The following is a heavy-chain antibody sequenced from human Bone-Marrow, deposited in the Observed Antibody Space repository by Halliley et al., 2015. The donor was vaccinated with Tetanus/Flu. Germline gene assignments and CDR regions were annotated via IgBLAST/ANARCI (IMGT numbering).Heavy chain of an antibody. CDR3: SKDSGSSGWGRGIANDY. CDR1: GDSVTSFY. J-gene: IGHJ4*02. CDR2: FYYTGNG. Sequence: TLSLTCTVSGDSVTSFYWSWIRQPPGKGLEWIGYFYYTGNGHYNPSLKSRVTLSVDTANNQISLRLRSVTAEDTAAYYCSKDSGSSGWGRGIANDYWGQGPLVTLSS. V-gene: IGHV4-59*02. D-gene: IGHD6-19*01.